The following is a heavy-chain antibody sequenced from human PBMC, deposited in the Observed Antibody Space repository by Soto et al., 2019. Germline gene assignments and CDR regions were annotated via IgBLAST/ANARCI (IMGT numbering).Heavy chain of an antibody. CDR1: GFTFSSYW. V-gene: IGHV3-74*01. J-gene: IGHJ5*02. CDR2: INSDGSST. CDR3: ARDGPLYSSSWYRSDNWFDP. D-gene: IGHD6-13*01. Sequence: GGSLRLSCAASGFTFSSYWMHWVRQAPGKGLVWVSRINSDGSSTSYADSVKGRFTISRGNAKNTLYLQMNSLRAEDTAVYYCARDGPLYSSSWYRSDNWFDPWGQGTLVTVSS.